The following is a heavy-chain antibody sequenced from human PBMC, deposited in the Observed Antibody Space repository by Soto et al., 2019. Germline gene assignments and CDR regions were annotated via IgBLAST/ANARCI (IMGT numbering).Heavy chain of an antibody. CDR2: IVPLFGTA. CDR1: GATFGNTA. D-gene: IGHD3-3*01. Sequence: QVQLVQSGAEVKEPGSSVNVSCKTSGATFGNTAVTWVRQAPGQGLEWIGGIVPLFGTANYAQKFRGRVTITADESTSTAYMELSSLRTDDTAVYYCARDGDPGYSFWSGPLGGGRFDPWGQGPWSPSLQ. J-gene: IGHJ5*02. V-gene: IGHV1-69*12. CDR3: ARDGDPGYSFWSGPLGGGRFDP.